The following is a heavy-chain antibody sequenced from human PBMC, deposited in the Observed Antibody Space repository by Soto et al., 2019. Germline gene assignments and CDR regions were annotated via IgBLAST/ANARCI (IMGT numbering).Heavy chain of an antibody. J-gene: IGHJ4*02. CDR1: GGTFSSYA. D-gene: IGHD1-26*01. CDR3: ARGGWEPGLDY. V-gene: IGHV1-69*12. Sequence: QVQLVQSGAEVKKPGSSVKVSCKASGGTFSSYAISWVRQAPGQGLEWMGGIIPIVGTANYAQKSQGRGTITADEATSTAYMSLRSLRSEDTAVYYCARGGWEPGLDYWGQGTLVTVSS. CDR2: IIPIVGTA.